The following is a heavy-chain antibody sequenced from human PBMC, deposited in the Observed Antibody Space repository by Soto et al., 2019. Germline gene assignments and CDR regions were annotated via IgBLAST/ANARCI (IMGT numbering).Heavy chain of an antibody. CDR1: GFTFSSYE. V-gene: IGHV3-48*03. D-gene: IGHD3-10*01. Sequence: LRLSCAASGFTFSSYEMNWVRQAPGKGLELGSYISSSGSTIYYADSVKGRFTISRDNAKNSLYLQMNSLRAEDTAVYYCPRAGRSYYKYWGQGTLVTVSS. J-gene: IGHJ4*02. CDR3: PRAGRSYYKY. CDR2: ISSSGSTI.